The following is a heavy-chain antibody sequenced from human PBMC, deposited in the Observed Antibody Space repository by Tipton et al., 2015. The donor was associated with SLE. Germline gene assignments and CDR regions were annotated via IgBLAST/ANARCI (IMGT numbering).Heavy chain of an antibody. CDR3: AREGSGVDV. CDR2: SNPGGSS. J-gene: IGHJ6*02. Sequence: TLSLTCAVHGGPFGGYFWTWIRQPPGKGLEWIGESNPGGSSNYSPSLKSRVSISLDTSENQFSLKVNSVSAADTAVYYCAREGSGVDVWGQGTTVTVSS. V-gene: IGHV4-34*01. CDR1: GGPFGGYF.